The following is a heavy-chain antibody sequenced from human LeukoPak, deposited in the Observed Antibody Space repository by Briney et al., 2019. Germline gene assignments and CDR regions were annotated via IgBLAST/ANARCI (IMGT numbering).Heavy chain of an antibody. J-gene: IGHJ4*02. CDR2: IITIFGTA. V-gene: IGHV1-69*13. Sequence: SLKVSCKASGATFSSYAISRVRQSPGQGLEWLGGIITIFGTANYAQKFQGRVTITADESTSTAYMELSSLRSEDTAVYYCARTESLYSSSSALDYWGQGTLVTVSS. D-gene: IGHD6-13*01. CDR1: GATFSSYA. CDR3: ARTESLYSSSSALDY.